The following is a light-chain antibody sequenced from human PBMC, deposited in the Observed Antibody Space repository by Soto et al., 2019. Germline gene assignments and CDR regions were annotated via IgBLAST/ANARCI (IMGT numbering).Light chain of an antibody. V-gene: IGKV1-5*01. CDR2: DAS. Sequence: DIQMTQSPSTLSAYVGDRVTFTCRASQSISTWLAWYQQKPGKAPKLLIYDASSLQSDVPSRFSGSGSGTEFTLTISALQTDDFASHYCQQYTHYATFGQGTKVEIK. CDR1: QSISTW. CDR3: QQYTHYAT. J-gene: IGKJ1*01.